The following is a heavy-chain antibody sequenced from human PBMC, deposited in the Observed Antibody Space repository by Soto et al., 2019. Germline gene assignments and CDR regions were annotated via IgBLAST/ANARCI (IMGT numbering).Heavy chain of an antibody. D-gene: IGHD3-16*01. Sequence: QVQLVQSGAEVKKPGSSVKVSCKASGGTFSSYEITWVRQAPGQGLQWMGGIIPMFGTAKYGHNVQGRVTITADESTRTAYMELSSLRPDDTAVYYCAREPQLGTYYFDSWVQRPTVTVSS. CDR1: GGTFSSYE. J-gene: IGHJ4*03. CDR3: AREPQLGTYYFDS. CDR2: IIPMFGTA. V-gene: IGHV1-69*01.